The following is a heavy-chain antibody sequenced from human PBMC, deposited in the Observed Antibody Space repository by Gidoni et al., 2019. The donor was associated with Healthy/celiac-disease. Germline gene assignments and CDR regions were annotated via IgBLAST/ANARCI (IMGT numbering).Heavy chain of an antibody. J-gene: IGHJ4*02. V-gene: IGHV5-51*01. CDR2: IYPGDSDT. D-gene: IGHD5-18*01. CDR1: GYRFTRSW. CDR3: ARLRPPSVIDTAMVSYYFDY. Sequence: EVQLVQSGAEVKKPGESLKISWKGSGYRFTRSWIGWVRQMPGKGLEWMGIIYPGDSDTRYSPSFQGQVTISADKSISTAYLQWSSLKASDTAMYYCARLRPPSVIDTAMVSYYFDYWGQGTLVTVSS.